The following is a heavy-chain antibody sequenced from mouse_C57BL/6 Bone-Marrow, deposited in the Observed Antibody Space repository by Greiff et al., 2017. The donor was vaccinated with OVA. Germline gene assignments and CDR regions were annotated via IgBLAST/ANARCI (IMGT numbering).Heavy chain of an antibody. CDR3: ARRISSVVSSYYAMDY. CDR1: GFNIKNNY. J-gene: IGHJ4*01. D-gene: IGHD1-1*01. CDR2: IDPENGNT. V-gene: IGHV14-3*01. Sequence: EVQPQESVAELVRPGASVKLSCTASGFNIKNNYMHWVKQRPEQGLEWIGRIDPENGNTKYAPKFQGKATITADTSSNTAYPPLSSLTSEDSSIYYCARRISSVVSSYYAMDYWGQGTSVTVSS.